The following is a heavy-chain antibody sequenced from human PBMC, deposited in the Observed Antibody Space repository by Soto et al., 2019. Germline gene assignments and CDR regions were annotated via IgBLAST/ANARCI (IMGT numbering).Heavy chain of an antibody. J-gene: IGHJ4*02. CDR2: ISYDGSNK. CDR3: ARDLSDSAYYYDSSGLRYFDY. CDR1: GFTFSSYA. V-gene: IGHV3-30-3*01. D-gene: IGHD3-22*01. Sequence: PGGSLRLSCAASGFTFSSYAMHWVRQAPGKGLEWVAVISYDGSNKYYADSVKGRFTISRDNSKNTLYLQMNSLRAEDTAVYYCARDLSDSAYYYDSSGLRYFDYWGQGTLVTVSS.